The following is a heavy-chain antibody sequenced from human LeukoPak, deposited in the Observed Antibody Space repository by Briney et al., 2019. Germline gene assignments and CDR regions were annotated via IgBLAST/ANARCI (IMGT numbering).Heavy chain of an antibody. CDR2: LYSDGTT. V-gene: IGHV3-53*01. CDR1: GFTVSSNY. Sequence: GGSLRLSCAASGFTVSSNYMSWVRQAPGKGLEWVSVLYSDGTTHYADSVKGRFTISRDNSKNTLYLQMSSLRVEDTAVYYCAGDLENYWYFDLWGRGTRVTVSS. CDR3: AGDLENYWYFDL. J-gene: IGHJ2*01.